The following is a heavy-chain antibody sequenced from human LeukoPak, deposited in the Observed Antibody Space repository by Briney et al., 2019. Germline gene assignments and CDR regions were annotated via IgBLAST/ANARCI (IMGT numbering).Heavy chain of an antibody. V-gene: IGHV3-66*01. CDR3: ARDKKGYSSGWAYDAFDI. Sequence: GGSLRLSCAASGFTVSSNYMSWVRQAPGKGLEWVSVIYSGGSTYYADSVKGRFTISRDNSKNTLYLQMNSLRAEDTAVYYCARDKKGYSSGWAYDAFDIWGQGTMVTVSS. D-gene: IGHD6-19*01. CDR2: IYSGGST. CDR1: GFTVSSNY. J-gene: IGHJ3*02.